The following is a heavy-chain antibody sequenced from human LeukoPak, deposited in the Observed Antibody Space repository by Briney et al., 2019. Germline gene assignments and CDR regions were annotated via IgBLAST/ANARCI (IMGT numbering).Heavy chain of an antibody. D-gene: IGHD2-2*01. V-gene: IGHV1-69*17. Sequence: SVKVSRKSSGGIFSRYAISWVRQAPGQGLEWVGGIFPIFGIANYAQKFQGRVTITADNSTSTAYMELSSLRSEDTAVYYCARVDAGYCSSTSCPPVYWGQGTLVTVSS. J-gene: IGHJ4*02. CDR2: IFPIFGIA. CDR3: ARVDAGYCSSTSCPPVY. CDR1: GGIFSRYA.